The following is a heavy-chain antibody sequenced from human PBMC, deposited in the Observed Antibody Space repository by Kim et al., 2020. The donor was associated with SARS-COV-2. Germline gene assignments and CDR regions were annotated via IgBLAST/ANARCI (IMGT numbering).Heavy chain of an antibody. V-gene: IGHV4-34*01. J-gene: IGHJ6*02. D-gene: IGHD6-13*01. CDR3: ARAKQQLVRSYCGMDV. Sequence: LTSRVTISVDTSKNQFSLRLSSVTAADTAVYYWARAKQQLVRSYCGMDVWGQGTTVTVSS.